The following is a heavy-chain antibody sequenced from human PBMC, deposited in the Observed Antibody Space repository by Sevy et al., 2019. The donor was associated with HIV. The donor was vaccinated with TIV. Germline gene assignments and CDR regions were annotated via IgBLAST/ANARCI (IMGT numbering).Heavy chain of an antibody. V-gene: IGHV3-23*01. CDR2: ISGRGGST. D-gene: IGHD3-22*01. CDR1: GFTFSSYA. J-gene: IGHJ4*02. CDR3: AKDDPHRYYYDSSGYWQIDY. Sequence: GGSLRLSCAASGFTFSSYAMSWVRQAPGKGLEWVSAISGRGGSTYYADSVKGRFTISRDNSKNTLYLQMNSLRAEDTAVYYCAKDDPHRYYYDSSGYWQIDYWGQGTLVTVSS.